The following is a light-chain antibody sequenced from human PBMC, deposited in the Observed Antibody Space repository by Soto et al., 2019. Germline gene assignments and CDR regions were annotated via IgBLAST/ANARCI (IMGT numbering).Light chain of an antibody. V-gene: IGKV1-33*01. CDR2: GAS. J-gene: IGKJ2*01. CDR1: QDINDY. CDR3: QQYGSRPYT. Sequence: EIQMTQSPSSLSASLGDRVTITCQASQDINDYSNWYQQKPGKAPRLLIYGASFLEVGVPSRFSGSGSGTHFTLSIRSLQPEDVATYYCQQYGSRPYTFGQGTRLEIK.